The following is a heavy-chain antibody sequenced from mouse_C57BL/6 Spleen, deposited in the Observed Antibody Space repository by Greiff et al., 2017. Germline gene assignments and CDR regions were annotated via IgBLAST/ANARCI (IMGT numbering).Heavy chain of an antibody. CDR3: ARNDGFDY. J-gene: IGHJ2*01. CDR1: GYTFTSYW. D-gene: IGHD2-3*01. CDR2: IDPSDSYT. V-gene: IGHV1-59*01. Sequence: QVQLQQPGAELVRPGTSVKSSCKASGYTFTSYWMHWVKQRPGQGLEWIGVIDPSDSYTNYNQKFKGKATLTVDTSSSTAYMQLSSLTSEDSAVYYCARNDGFDYWGQGTTLTVSS.